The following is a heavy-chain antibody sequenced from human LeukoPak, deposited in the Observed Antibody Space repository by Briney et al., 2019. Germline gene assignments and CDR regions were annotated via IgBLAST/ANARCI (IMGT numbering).Heavy chain of an antibody. Sequence: ASVKVSCKASGYTFNSYDISWVRQAPGQGLEWMAWISTYNGNTNYALKVQGRATMTTDTSTSTAYMELRSLRSDDTAVYYCARVLRYDFWSAYYFDYWGQGTLVIVSS. D-gene: IGHD3-3*01. J-gene: IGHJ4*02. CDR1: GYTFNSYD. CDR3: ARVLRYDFWSAYYFDY. CDR2: ISTYNGNT. V-gene: IGHV1-18*01.